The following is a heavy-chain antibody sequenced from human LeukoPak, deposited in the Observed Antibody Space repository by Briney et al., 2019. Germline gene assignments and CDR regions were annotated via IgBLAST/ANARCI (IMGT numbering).Heavy chain of an antibody. CDR3: ARDGEGDERWDY. D-gene: IGHD7-27*01. Sequence: RLSETLSLTCTVSGVSIVRHYWIWIRQPPGKGLEWIRHISYIGSTNYNPSLKSRVTITVDTSKNQVSLRLSSVTAADTAVYYCARDGEGDERWDYWGQGTLVTVSS. CDR2: ISYIGST. CDR1: GVSIVRHY. V-gene: IGHV4-59*11. J-gene: IGHJ4*02.